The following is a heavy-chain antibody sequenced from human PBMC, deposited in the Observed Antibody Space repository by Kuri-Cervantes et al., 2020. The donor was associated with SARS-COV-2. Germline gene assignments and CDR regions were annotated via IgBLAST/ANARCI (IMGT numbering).Heavy chain of an antibody. CDR3: ARDTDPKTYSSSWYGNWFDP. CDR2: IGTAGDT. Sequence: LSLTCAASGFTFSSYDMHWVRQATGKGLEWVSAIGTAGDTYYPGSVKGRFTISRENAKNSLYLQMNSLRAGDTAVYYCARDTDPKTYSSSWYGNWFDPWGQGTLVTVSS. CDR1: GFTFSSYD. V-gene: IGHV3-13*01. D-gene: IGHD6-13*01. J-gene: IGHJ5*02.